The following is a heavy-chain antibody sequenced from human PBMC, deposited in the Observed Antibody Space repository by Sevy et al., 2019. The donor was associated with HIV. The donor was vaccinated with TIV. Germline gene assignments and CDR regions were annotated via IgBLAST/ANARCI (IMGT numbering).Heavy chain of an antibody. V-gene: IGHV3-30*02. J-gene: IGHJ4*02. Sequence: GGSLRLSCAASGFSFSSYGMHWVRQAPGKGLEWMSYIQYDGSNKDYADSVKGRFTISRDNSKNTRYLQMNSLRVEETAVFYWGKEGGGEGGDHWGQGTLVTVSS. CDR2: IQYDGSNK. CDR1: GFSFSSYG. D-gene: IGHD2-21*01. CDR3: GKEGGGEGGDH.